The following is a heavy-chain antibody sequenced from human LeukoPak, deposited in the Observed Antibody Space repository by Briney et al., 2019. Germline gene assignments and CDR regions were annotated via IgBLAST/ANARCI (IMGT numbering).Heavy chain of an antibody. J-gene: IGHJ3*02. CDR3: ARVGGGYSNYGGAFDI. CDR1: GYTFTGYY. CDR2: INPNSGGT. D-gene: IGHD4-11*01. Sequence: ASVEVSCKASGYTFTGYYMHWVRQAPGQGLEWMGRINPNSGGTNYAQKFQGRVTMTRDTSISTAYMELSRLRSDDTAVYYCARVGGGYSNYGGAFDIWGQGTMVTVSS. V-gene: IGHV1-2*06.